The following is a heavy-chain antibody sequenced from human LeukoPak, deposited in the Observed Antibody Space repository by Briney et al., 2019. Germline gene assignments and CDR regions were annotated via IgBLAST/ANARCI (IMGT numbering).Heavy chain of an antibody. J-gene: IGHJ4*02. CDR1: AGSIISSSKF. CDR2: IYYSGST. V-gene: IGHV4-39*07. CDR3: ARDAGDYYDSSGYPDY. D-gene: IGHD3-22*01. Sequence: SETLSLTCTVSAGSIISSSKFWGWIRQSPGKGLERIGSIYYSGSTYYNPSLKSRVTISVDTSKNQFSLKLSSVTAADTAVYYCARDAGDYYDSSGYPDYWGQGTLVTVSS.